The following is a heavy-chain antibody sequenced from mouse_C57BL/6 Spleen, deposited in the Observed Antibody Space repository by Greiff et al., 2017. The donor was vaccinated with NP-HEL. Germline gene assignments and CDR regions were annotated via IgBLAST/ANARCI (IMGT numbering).Heavy chain of an antibody. V-gene: IGHV1-80*01. CDR3: ARWYYYDYFYAMDY. CDR2: IYPGDGDT. Sequence: VQLQESGAELVKPGASVKISCKASGYAFSSYWMNWVKQRPGKGLEWIGQIYPGDGDTNYNGKFKGKATLTADKSSSTAYMQLSSLTSEDSAVYFCARWYYYDYFYAMDYWGQGTSVTVSS. D-gene: IGHD2-4*01. CDR1: GYAFSSYW. J-gene: IGHJ4*01.